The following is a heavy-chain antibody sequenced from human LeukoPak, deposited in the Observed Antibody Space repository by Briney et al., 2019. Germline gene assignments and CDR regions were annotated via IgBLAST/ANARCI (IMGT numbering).Heavy chain of an antibody. V-gene: IGHV4-4*07. CDR1: GGSIRTYY. D-gene: IGHD2-2*01. CDR3: ARDEMHCTGTSCGADF. Sequence: PSETLSLTCTVSGGSIRTYYWSWIRQPAGKGLEWIGRIYTTGSTNYNPSLKSRVTMSVDTSKNQFSLNLISVTAADTAMYYCARDEMHCTGTSCGADFWGQGTLVTVSS. J-gene: IGHJ4*02. CDR2: IYTTGST.